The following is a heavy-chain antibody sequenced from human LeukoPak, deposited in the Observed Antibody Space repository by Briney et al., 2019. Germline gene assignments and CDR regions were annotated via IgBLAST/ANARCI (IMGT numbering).Heavy chain of an antibody. D-gene: IGHD6-19*01. J-gene: IGHJ4*02. CDR1: GYSISSGYY. V-gene: IGHV4-38-2*01. CDR2: IYYSGST. Sequence: SETLSLTCAVSGYSISSGYYWGWIRQPPGKGLEWIGSIYYSGSTYYNPSLKSRVTISVDTSKNQFSLKLSSVTAADTAVYYCARPYSSGWYGDFDYWGQGTLVTVSS. CDR3: ARPYSSGWYGDFDY.